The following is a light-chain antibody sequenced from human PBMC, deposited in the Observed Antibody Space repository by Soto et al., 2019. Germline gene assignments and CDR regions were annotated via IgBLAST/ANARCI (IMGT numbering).Light chain of an antibody. CDR2: KAS. V-gene: IGKV1-5*03. Sequence: DIQMTQSPSTLSASVGARVTITCRASQSISSWLAWYPQKPGQAPKLLIYKASSLESGVPSRFSGSGSGTEFTLTISSLQPDDFATDYCQHYNRYPGTFGQGTKVESK. CDR3: QHYNRYPGT. CDR1: QSISSW. J-gene: IGKJ1*01.